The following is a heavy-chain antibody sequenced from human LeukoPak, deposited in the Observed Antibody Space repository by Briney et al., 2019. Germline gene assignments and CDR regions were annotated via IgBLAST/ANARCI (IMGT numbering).Heavy chain of an antibody. D-gene: IGHD3-9*01. J-gene: IGHJ3*02. CDR1: GGTFSSYA. CDR3: ARDHHYYDILTGEVAVLGAFDI. CDR2: IIPIFGTA. V-gene: IGHV1-69*13. Sequence: SVKVSCKASGGTFSSYAISWVRQATGQGLEWMGGIIPIFGTANYAQKFQGRVTITADESTSTAYMELSSLRSEDTAVYYCARDHHYYDILTGEVAVLGAFDIWGQGTMVTVSS.